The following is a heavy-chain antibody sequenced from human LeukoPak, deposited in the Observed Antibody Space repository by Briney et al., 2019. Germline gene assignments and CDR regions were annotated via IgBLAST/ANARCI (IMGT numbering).Heavy chain of an antibody. V-gene: IGHV3-30*18. CDR2: ISYDGSNK. CDR1: GFIFSSYG. Sequence: GRSLRLSCAASGFIFSSYGMHWVRQAPGKGLEWVAVISYDGSNKYYADSVKGRFTISRDNSKNTLYLQMNSLRAEDTAVYYCAKGPGYSSSHPLGYFQHWGQGTLVTVSS. D-gene: IGHD6-13*01. J-gene: IGHJ1*01. CDR3: AKGPGYSSSHPLGYFQH.